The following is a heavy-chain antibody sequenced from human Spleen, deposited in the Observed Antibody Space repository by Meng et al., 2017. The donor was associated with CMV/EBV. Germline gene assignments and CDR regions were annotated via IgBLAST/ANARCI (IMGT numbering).Heavy chain of an antibody. J-gene: IGHJ4*02. Sequence: GGSLRLSCAVSGFTFSNYAMSWVRQAPGKGLEWVSLISWDGGSTYYADSVKGRFTISRDNSKNSLYLQMNSLRTEDTALYYCAKDIGGYSYGYYFDYWGQGTLVTVSS. CDR1: GFTFSNYA. V-gene: IGHV3-43*01. CDR2: ISWDGGST. CDR3: AKDIGGYSYGYYFDY. D-gene: IGHD5-18*01.